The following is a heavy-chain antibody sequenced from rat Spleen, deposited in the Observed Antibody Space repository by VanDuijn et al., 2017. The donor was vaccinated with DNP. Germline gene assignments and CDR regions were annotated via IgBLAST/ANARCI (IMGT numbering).Heavy chain of an antibody. V-gene: IGHV5S10*01. Sequence: EVQLVESGGGLVQPRRSLKLSCAASGFTFSDYYMAWVRQAPKKGLEWVATISYDVSSTYYRDSVKGRFTISRDNAKSTLYLQMDSMRSEDTATYYCTTGDYWGQGVMVTVSS. CDR3: TTGDY. CDR2: ISYDVSST. J-gene: IGHJ2*01. CDR1: GFTFSDYY.